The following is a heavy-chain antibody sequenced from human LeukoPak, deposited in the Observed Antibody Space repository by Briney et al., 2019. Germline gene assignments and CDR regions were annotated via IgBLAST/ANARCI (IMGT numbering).Heavy chain of an antibody. D-gene: IGHD3-22*01. CDR1: GFTFTSYA. CDR3: TFPPDTMMPPPGF. J-gene: IGHJ1*01. V-gene: IGHV3-23*01. CDR2: VSGSADAT. Sequence: GGSLRLSCVASGFTFTSYAMNWVRQAPGKGLEWVSAVSGSADATYYTDSVKGRFTISRDNSKNTVSLQMNSLRADDTAVYYCTFPPDTMMPPPGFWGLGTLVTVSS.